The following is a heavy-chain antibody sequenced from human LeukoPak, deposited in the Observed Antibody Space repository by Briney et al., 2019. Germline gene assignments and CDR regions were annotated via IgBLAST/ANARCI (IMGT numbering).Heavy chain of an antibody. D-gene: IGHD5-12*01. Sequence: GGSLRLSCVASGFNFNSHCMHWVRQAPGKGLEWVAFIKSDGGDISYADSVKGRFTISRDNPENTLSLQMNSLRTEDTALYYCTKKGCSGGACPYYDWYFHLWGRGTLVTVSS. CDR3: TKKGCSGGACPYYDWYFHL. V-gene: IGHV3-30*02. J-gene: IGHJ2*01. CDR1: GFNFNSHC. CDR2: IKSDGGDI.